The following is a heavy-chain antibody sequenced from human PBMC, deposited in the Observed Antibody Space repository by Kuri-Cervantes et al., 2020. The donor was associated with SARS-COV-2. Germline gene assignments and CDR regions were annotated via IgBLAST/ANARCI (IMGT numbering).Heavy chain of an antibody. Sequence: SETLSLTCTVSGGSISSGGYYWSWIRQPPGKGLEWIGYIYHSGSTYYNPSLKSRVTISVDRSKNQFSLKLSSVIAADTAVYYCARDLSLATYYDFWSGLYYFDYWGQGILVTVSS. CDR3: ARDLSLATYYDFWSGLYYFDY. D-gene: IGHD3-3*01. CDR2: IYHSGST. CDR1: GGSISSGGYY. J-gene: IGHJ4*02. V-gene: IGHV4-30-2*01.